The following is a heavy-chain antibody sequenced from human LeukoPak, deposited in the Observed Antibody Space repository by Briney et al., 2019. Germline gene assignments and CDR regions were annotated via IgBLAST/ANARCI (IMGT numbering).Heavy chain of an antibody. J-gene: IGHJ6*02. D-gene: IGHD3-22*01. V-gene: IGHV3-74*01. CDR1: GFTFSSYG. Sequence: GGSLRLSCAASGFTFSSYGMHWVRQAPGKGLVWVSGINSDGSSTSYADSVKGRFTISRDNAKNTLYLQMNSLRAEDTAVYYCAREEKVVITPRYYGMDVWGQGTTVTVSS. CDR3: AREEKVVITPRYYGMDV. CDR2: INSDGSST.